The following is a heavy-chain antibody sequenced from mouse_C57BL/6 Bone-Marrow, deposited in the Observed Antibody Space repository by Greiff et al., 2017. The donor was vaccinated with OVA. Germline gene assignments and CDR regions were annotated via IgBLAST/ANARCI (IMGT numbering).Heavy chain of an antibody. CDR1: GYTFTSYW. CDR2: IDPSDSYT. J-gene: IGHJ1*03. D-gene: IGHD2-3*01. Sequence: QVQLQQSGAELVRPGTSVKLSCKASGYTFTSYWMHWVKQRPGQGLEWIGVIDPSDSYTNYNQKFKGKATLTVDTSSSTAYMQLSSLTSEDSAVYYCARLGTTRWYFDVWGTGTTVTVSS. CDR3: ARLGTTRWYFDV. V-gene: IGHV1-59*01.